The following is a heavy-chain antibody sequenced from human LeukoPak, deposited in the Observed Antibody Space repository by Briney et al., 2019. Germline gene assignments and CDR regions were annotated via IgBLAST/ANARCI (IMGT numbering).Heavy chain of an antibody. D-gene: IGHD3-22*01. CDR2: MNPNSGNT. Sequence: ASVKVSCKXSGYTFTSYDINWVRQATGQGLEWMGWMNPNSGNTGYSQKFQGRVTITRNTSISTAYMELSSLRSEDTAVYYCARYAYYDSSGYVDYWGQGTLVTVSS. J-gene: IGHJ4*02. CDR3: ARYAYYDSSGYVDY. V-gene: IGHV1-8*03. CDR1: GYTFTSYD.